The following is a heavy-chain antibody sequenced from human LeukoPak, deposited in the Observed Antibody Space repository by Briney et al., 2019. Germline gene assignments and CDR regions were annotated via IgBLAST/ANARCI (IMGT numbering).Heavy chain of an antibody. CDR1: GGSISSYY. CDR3: ARFAYCGGHCWYYFDY. V-gene: IGHV4-59*01. Sequence: PSETLSLTCTVSGGSISSYYWSWIRQPPGKGLEWIGYIYSSGSTNHNPSLKSRITISVDTSKNQFSLKLSSVTAADTAVYYCARFAYCGGHCWYYFDYWGQGSLVTVSS. CDR2: IYSSGST. J-gene: IGHJ4*02. D-gene: IGHD2-21*02.